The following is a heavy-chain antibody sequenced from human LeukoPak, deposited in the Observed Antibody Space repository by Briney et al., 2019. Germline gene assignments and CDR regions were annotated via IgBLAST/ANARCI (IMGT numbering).Heavy chain of an antibody. Sequence: SETLSLTCTVSGGSISSSPYYWGWIRQPPGKGLEWIGTIYYRGSTYSNPSLNSRVTISLDTSKNQFSLRLRSVTAADPPLYSGARHYLSEGTLSTSAPGGQGPLVTV. CDR2: IYYRGST. V-gene: IGHV4-39*01. CDR3: ARHYLSEGTLSTSAP. D-gene: IGHD1-14*01. J-gene: IGHJ5*02. CDR1: GGSISSSPYY.